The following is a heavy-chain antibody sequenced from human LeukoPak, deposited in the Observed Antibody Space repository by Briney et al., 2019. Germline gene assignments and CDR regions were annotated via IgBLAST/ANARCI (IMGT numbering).Heavy chain of an antibody. D-gene: IGHD3-3*01. CDR1: GGTFSSYA. CDR2: IIPIFGTA. V-gene: IGHV1-69*05. CDR3: ARGGIPPNFITIFGVGFPPNDAFDI. J-gene: IGHJ3*02. Sequence: GASVKVSCKASGGTFSSYAISWVRQAPGQGLEWMGGIIPIFGTANYAQKFQGRVTITRNTSISTAYMELSSLRSEDTAVYYCARGGIPPNFITIFGVGFPPNDAFDIWGQGTMVTVSS.